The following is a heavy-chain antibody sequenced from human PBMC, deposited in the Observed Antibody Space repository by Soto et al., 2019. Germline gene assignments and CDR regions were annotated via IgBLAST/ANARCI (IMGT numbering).Heavy chain of an antibody. CDR3: TTDLPGSYGALAY. J-gene: IGHJ4*02. CDR1: GLSFSDVW. V-gene: IGHV3-15*01. CDR2: IKSRADGGIR. D-gene: IGHD3-10*01. Sequence: EVQLVESGGGVVKAGGSLRLSCVVSGLSFSDVWMNWVRQTPGKGLEWVGRIKSRADGGIRDYAAPVKGRFTISRDDSKNTLYLEMNSLKDDDTAVYYCTTDLPGSYGALAYWGQGTLVTVSS.